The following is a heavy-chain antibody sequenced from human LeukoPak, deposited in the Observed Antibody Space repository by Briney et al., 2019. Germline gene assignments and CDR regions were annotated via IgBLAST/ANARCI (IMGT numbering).Heavy chain of an antibody. J-gene: IGHJ3*02. Sequence: SETLSLTCAVYGGSFSGYYWSWIRQPPGKGPEWIGEINHSGSTNYNPSLKSRVTISVDTSKNQFSLKLSSVTAADTAVYYCATPGGYNYDDAFDIWGQGTMVTVSS. CDR2: INHSGST. CDR1: GGSFSGYY. CDR3: ATPGGYNYDDAFDI. V-gene: IGHV4-34*01. D-gene: IGHD5-24*01.